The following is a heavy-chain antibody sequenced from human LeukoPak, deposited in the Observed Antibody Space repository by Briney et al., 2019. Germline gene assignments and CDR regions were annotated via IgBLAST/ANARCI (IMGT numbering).Heavy chain of an antibody. Sequence: SETLSLTCAVYGGSFSGYYWSWIRQPPGKGLEWIGEINHSGSTNYNPSLKSRVTISVDTSKNRFSLKLSSVTAADTAVYYCARVSVRQPLYYSNYVGYFDLWGRGTLSLSPQ. J-gene: IGHJ2*01. D-gene: IGHD4-11*01. CDR2: INHSGST. CDR1: GGSFSGYY. CDR3: ARVSVRQPLYYSNYVGYFDL. V-gene: IGHV4-34*01.